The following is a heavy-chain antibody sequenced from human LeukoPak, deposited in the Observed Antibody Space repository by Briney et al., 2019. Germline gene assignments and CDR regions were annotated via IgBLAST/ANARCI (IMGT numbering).Heavy chain of an antibody. CDR1: GFTFSSYW. J-gene: IGHJ4*02. CDR2: INSDGSNT. D-gene: IGHD6-19*01. CDR3: ARVRDISGHWGFLDY. V-gene: IGHV3-74*01. Sequence: GGSLTLSCAASGFTFSSYWMHWVRQAPGKGLVWVSRINSDGSNTNYADCVKGRFTISRDNAKNTLYLQMNSLRAEDTAVFYCARVRDISGHWGFLDYWGQGTLVTVSS.